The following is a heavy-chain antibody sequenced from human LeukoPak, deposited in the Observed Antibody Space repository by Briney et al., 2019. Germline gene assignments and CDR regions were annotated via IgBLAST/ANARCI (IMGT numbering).Heavy chain of an antibody. CDR1: GFTFSSYS. D-gene: IGHD6-13*01. CDR2: ISSSSSTI. J-gene: IGHJ4*02. V-gene: IGHV3-48*01. Sequence: PGGSLRLSCAASGFTFSSYSMNWVRQAPGKGLEWVSYISSSSSTIYYADSVKGRFTISRDNAKNSLYLQMNSLRAEDTAVYYCARDSLYSSPDYWGQGTLVTVSS. CDR3: ARDSLYSSPDY.